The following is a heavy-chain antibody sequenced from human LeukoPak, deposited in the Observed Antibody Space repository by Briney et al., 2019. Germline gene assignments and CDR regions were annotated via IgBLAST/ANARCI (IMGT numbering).Heavy chain of an antibody. J-gene: IGHJ4*02. CDR2: NYWDDGK. CDR3: AHSLYYYGSGSYYAFEY. V-gene: IGHV2-5*02. D-gene: IGHD3-10*01. CDR1: GFSLSSSGVG. Sequence: SGPTLVKPTQTLTLTCTFSGFSLSSSGVGVGWIRQPPGKALEWLALNYWDDGKRYSPSLNSRLTITKDTSKNQVVLTMINMDPVDTATYYCAHSLYYYGSGSYYAFEYWGQGTLVTVSS.